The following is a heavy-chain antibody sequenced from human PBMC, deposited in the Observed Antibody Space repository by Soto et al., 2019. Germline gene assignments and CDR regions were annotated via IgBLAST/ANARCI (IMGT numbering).Heavy chain of an antibody. CDR1: GFTFSSYS. J-gene: IGHJ6*02. V-gene: IGHV3-21*01. Sequence: EVQLVESGGGLVKPGGSLRLSCAASGFTFSSYSMNWVRQAPGKGLEWVSSISSSSSYIYYADSVKGRFTISRDNAKNSLYLQMNSLRAEDTAVYYCARDSRILYSNRAYYHYYGMDVWGQGTTVTVTS. CDR3: ARDSRILYSNRAYYHYYGMDV. D-gene: IGHD4-4*01. CDR2: ISSSSSYI.